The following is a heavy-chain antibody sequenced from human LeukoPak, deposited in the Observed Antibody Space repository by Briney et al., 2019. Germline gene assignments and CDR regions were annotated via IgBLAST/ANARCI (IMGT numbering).Heavy chain of an antibody. CDR1: GFTFSSYA. J-gene: IGHJ4*02. D-gene: IGHD3-10*01. V-gene: IGHV3-30*04. CDR2: ISYNGGNK. CDR3: ARSDLGEAFDY. Sequence: GGSLRLSCAASGFTFSSYAMHWVRQAPGKGLEWVAVISYNGGNKYYADSVKGRFTISRDNSKNTLYLQMNSLRAEDTAVYYCARSDLGEAFDYWGQGTLVTVSS.